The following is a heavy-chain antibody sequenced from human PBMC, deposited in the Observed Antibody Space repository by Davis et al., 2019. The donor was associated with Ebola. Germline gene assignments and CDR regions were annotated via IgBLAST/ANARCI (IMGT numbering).Heavy chain of an antibody. CDR1: GGSFSGYH. Sequence: GSLRLSCAVYGGSFSGYHWSWIRQPPGKGLEWIGEINHSGSTNYNPSLKSRVTISVDTSKNQFSLKLNSVTAADTAVYYCARGRGADIVLVPAANWYGMDVWGQGTTVTVSS. V-gene: IGHV4-34*01. CDR2: INHSGST. CDR3: ARGRGADIVLVPAANWYGMDV. J-gene: IGHJ6*02. D-gene: IGHD2-2*01.